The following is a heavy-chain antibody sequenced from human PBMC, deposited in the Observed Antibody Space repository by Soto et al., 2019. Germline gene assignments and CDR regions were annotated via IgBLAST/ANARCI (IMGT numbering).Heavy chain of an antibody. D-gene: IGHD6-6*01. Sequence: GGSLRLSCAASGFTFSSYGMHWVRQAPGKGLEWVAVIWYDGSNKYYADSVKGRFTISRDNSKNTLYLQMNSLRAEDTAVYYCARVSGIAARPGSPPYYYYYGMDVWGQGTTVTVSS. V-gene: IGHV3-33*01. CDR2: IWYDGSNK. CDR3: ARVSGIAARPGSPPYYYYYGMDV. CDR1: GFTFSSYG. J-gene: IGHJ6*02.